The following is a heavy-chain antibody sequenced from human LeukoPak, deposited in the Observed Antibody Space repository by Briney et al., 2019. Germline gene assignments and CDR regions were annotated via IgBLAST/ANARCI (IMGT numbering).Heavy chain of an antibody. CDR3: ARQARMEYYYYGMDV. CDR2: IYPGDSDT. Sequence: GESLKISCKGSGYSFTSYWIGWVRQMPGKGLEWMGIIYPGDSDTRYSPSFQGQVTISADKSISTAYLQWNSLKASDTAMYYCARQARMEYYYYGMDVWGQGTTVTVSS. V-gene: IGHV5-51*01. CDR1: GYSFTSYW. D-gene: IGHD2-8*01. J-gene: IGHJ6*02.